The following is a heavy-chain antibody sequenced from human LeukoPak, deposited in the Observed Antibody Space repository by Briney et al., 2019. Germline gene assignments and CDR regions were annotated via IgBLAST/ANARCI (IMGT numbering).Heavy chain of an antibody. D-gene: IGHD2-2*01. J-gene: IGHJ4*02. CDR1: GGTFSSYA. Sequence: VKVSCKASGGTFSSYAISWVRQAPGQGREWMGGLIPIFGTANYAQKFQGRVTITADESTSTAYMELSSLRSEDTAVYYCAVDPCSSTSCGAFDYWGQGTLVTVSS. CDR2: LIPIFGTA. CDR3: AVDPCSSTSCGAFDY. V-gene: IGHV1-69*01.